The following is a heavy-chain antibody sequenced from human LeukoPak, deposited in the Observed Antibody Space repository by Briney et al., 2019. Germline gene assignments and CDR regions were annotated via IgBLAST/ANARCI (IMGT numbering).Heavy chain of an antibody. CDR3: ARDAEFNCCGDCFDY. V-gene: IGHV1-69*05. CDR2: IITIFGTA. Sequence: SVKDSCKASGGTFSSYAISWVRQAPGEGVERMGGIITIFGTANYAQNFQVRVTITTDESTSTAYMELSSLRSEDTAVYYCARDAEFNCCGDCFDYWGQGTLVTVSS. CDR1: GGTFSSYA. J-gene: IGHJ4*02. D-gene: IGHD2-15*01.